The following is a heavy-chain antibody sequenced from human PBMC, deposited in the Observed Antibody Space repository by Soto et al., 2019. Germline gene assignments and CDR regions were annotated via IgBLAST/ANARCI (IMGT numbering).Heavy chain of an antibody. CDR2: IDPSDSYT. Sequence: GESLKISCKGSGYSFTSYWISWVRQMPGKGLEWMGRIDPSDSYTNYSPSFQGHVTISADKSISTAYLQWSSLKASDTAMYYCAGRFIGGYELDYLVYWGQGTLVTVSS. D-gene: IGHD5-12*01. J-gene: IGHJ4*02. CDR3: AGRFIGGYELDYLVY. V-gene: IGHV5-10-1*01. CDR1: GYSFTSYW.